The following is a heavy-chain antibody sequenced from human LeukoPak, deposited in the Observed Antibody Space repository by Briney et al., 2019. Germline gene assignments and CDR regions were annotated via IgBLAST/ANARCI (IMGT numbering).Heavy chain of an antibody. D-gene: IGHD6-19*01. CDR2: ISWNSGYI. J-gene: IGHJ4*02. V-gene: IGHV3-9*01. CDR1: GFTFDNYA. Sequence: GRCLRLSCAASGFTFDNYAMHWVRQAPGKGLGWLSIISWNSGYIGYADSVKGRLPISRDHAKKSLDLQMNSLRAEDTAFYYCAKVRGTYSSGYFFDYWGQGTLVSVSS. CDR3: AKVRGTYSSGYFFDY.